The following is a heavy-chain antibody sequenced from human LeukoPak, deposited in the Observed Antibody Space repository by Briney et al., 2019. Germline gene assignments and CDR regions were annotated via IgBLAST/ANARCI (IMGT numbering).Heavy chain of an antibody. CDR2: ISSSSSTI. Sequence: GGSLRLSCAASGFTFSSYSMNWVRQAPGKGLEWVSYISSSSSTIYYADSVKGRFTISRDNAKNSLYLQMNSLRAEDTAVYYCARDFLRRYYYDSSGYSPLWGQGTPVTVSS. J-gene: IGHJ1*01. CDR3: ARDFLRRYYYDSSGYSPL. D-gene: IGHD3-22*01. V-gene: IGHV3-48*01. CDR1: GFTFSSYS.